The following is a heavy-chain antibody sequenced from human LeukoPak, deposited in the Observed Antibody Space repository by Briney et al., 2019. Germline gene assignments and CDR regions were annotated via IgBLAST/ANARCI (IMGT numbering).Heavy chain of an antibody. J-gene: IGHJ4*02. D-gene: IGHD6-19*01. V-gene: IGHV5-51*01. CDR1: GYSFTGYW. CDR2: IYPGDSDT. Sequence: GESLKISCKGSGYSFTGYWIGWVRQMPGKGLEWMGIIYPGDSDTRYSPSFQGQVTISADKSISTAYLQWSSLKASDTAMYYCARQFDSSGWYSREYYFDYWGQGTLVTVSS. CDR3: ARQFDSSGWYSREYYFDY.